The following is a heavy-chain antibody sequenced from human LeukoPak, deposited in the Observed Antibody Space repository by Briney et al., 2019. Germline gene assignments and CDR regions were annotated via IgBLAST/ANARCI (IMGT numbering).Heavy chain of an antibody. CDR3: ARDVTGRSFDY. Sequence: PGGSLRLSCAASRVTFSSYWMTWVRQAPGKGLEWVANIKEDGSEKYYVDSVKGRFTISRDNAKNSLYLQMNSLRAEDTAVYYCARDVTGRSFDYWGQGTLVTVSS. V-gene: IGHV3-7*01. J-gene: IGHJ4*02. CDR1: RVTFSSYW. CDR2: IKEDGSEK.